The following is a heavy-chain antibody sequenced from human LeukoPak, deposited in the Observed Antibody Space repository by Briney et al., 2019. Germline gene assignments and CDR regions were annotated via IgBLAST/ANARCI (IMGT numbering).Heavy chain of an antibody. CDR2: IKQDGGEK. V-gene: IGHV3-7*01. CDR3: ARGMTVAANWFDS. CDR1: EFTFSSYW. J-gene: IGHJ5*01. Sequence: GGSLRLSCAASEFTFSSYWMSWVRQAPGKGLEWVANIKQDGGEKYYVDSVKGRFTISRDNAENSLYLQMNSLRAEDTAVYYCARGMTVAANWFDSWGQGTLVTVSS. D-gene: IGHD6-19*01.